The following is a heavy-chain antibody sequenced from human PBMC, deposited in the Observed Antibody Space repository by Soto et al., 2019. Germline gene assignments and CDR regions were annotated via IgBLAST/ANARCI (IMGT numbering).Heavy chain of an antibody. CDR2: VGGIGSST. CDR3: AKTTNYDFWSGYYTKAFDY. CDR1: GFTFSSYA. J-gene: IGHJ4*02. V-gene: IGHV3-23*01. D-gene: IGHD3-3*01. Sequence: PGGSLRLSCAASGFTFSSYAMSWVRQAPGEGLEWVSAVGGIGSSTYYADSVKGRFTISRDNSKSTLYLQMNSLRAEDTAVYYYAKTTNYDFWSGYYTKAFDYWGQGTLVTVSS.